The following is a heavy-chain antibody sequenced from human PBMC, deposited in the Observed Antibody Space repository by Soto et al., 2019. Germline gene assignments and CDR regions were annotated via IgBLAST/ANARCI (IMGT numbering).Heavy chain of an antibody. J-gene: IGHJ3*02. CDR2: IYYSGST. CDR3: AGWGAIGDAFDI. CDR1: GGSISSSSYY. D-gene: IGHD2-2*02. V-gene: IGHV4-39*01. Sequence: PSETLSLICTVSGGSISSSSYYWGWIRQPPGKGLEWIGSIYYSGSTYYNPSLKSRVTISVDTSKNQFSLKLSSVTAADTAVYYCAGWGAIGDAFDIWGQGTMVTVSS.